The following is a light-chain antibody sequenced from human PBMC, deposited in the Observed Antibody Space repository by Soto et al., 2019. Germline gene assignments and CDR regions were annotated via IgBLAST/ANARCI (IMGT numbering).Light chain of an antibody. Sequence: ILMTQSPATLSVSPGERATLSCRASQSVSNNLAWYQQKPGQAPRLLIYDASTRATGIPARFSGSGSGTEFTLTISGLQSEDFAFYYCQQYNNWTPWTFGQGTKVEIK. CDR3: QQYNNWTPWT. V-gene: IGKV3-15*01. J-gene: IGKJ1*01. CDR1: QSVSNN. CDR2: DAS.